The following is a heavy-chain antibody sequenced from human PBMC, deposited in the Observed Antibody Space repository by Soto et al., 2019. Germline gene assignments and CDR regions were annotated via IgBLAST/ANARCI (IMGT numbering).Heavy chain of an antibody. V-gene: IGHV3-30*18. D-gene: IGHD4-17*01. Sequence: GGSLRLSCAASGFTFSSYGMHWVRQAPGKGLEWVAVISYDGSNKYYADSVKGRFTISRDNSKNTLYLQMNSLRAEDTAVYYCAKDPAYGDYVDYYFDYWGQGTLVTVSS. CDR1: GFTFSSYG. CDR3: AKDPAYGDYVDYYFDY. CDR2: ISYDGSNK. J-gene: IGHJ4*02.